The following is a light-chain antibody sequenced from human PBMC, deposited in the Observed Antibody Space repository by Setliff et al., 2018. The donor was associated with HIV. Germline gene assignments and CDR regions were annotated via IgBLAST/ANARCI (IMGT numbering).Light chain of an antibody. CDR1: SSDVGVYDY. J-gene: IGLJ2*01. V-gene: IGLV2-14*03. CDR3: CSYAGSYAHVV. Sequence: QSALAQPASVSGSPGQSLIISCTGTSSDVGVYDYVSWYQHHPGKAPKLMIFDVSNRPSGVSNRFSGSKSGNTASLTISGLQTEDEADYYCCSYAGSYAHVVFGGGTKVTVL. CDR2: DVS.